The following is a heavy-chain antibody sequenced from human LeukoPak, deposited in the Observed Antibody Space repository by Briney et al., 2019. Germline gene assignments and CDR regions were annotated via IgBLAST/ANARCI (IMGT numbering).Heavy chain of an antibody. CDR1: GFTFSDKA. CDR2: ISGSGGNT. J-gene: IGHJ4*02. Sequence: GGTLRLSCAVSGFTFSDKAMSWVRQAPGKGLEWVSGISGSGGNTYYADSVKGHFTISRDNSKNTLYLHMNSLRADDTAVYYCVKAACCGVSCSRGDDEWGQGTLVTVSS. CDR3: VKAACCGVSCSRGDDE. V-gene: IGHV3-23*01. D-gene: IGHD2-15*01.